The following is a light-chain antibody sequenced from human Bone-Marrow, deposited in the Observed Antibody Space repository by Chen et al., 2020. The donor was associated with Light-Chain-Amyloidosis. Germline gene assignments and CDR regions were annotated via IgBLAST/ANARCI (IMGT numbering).Light chain of an antibody. Sequence: IQMTQSPSSLSASVGDRVTITCRASQSISSYLNWYRQEPGKAPKLLIWAASSLHSGVPSRFRGSGAGTDFALSITSLQPEDCATYYCQQTFITPWTFGQGTRVEI. V-gene: IGKV1-39*01. CDR3: QQTFITPWT. CDR1: QSISSY. J-gene: IGKJ1*01. CDR2: AAS.